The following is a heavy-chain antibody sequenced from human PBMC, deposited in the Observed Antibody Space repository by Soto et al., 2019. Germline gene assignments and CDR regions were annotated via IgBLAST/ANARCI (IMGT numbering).Heavy chain of an antibody. J-gene: IGHJ6*02. D-gene: IGHD6-13*01. CDR3: ARRTLLTAGNYYYYGMDV. V-gene: IGHV1-3*01. Sequence: ASVKVSCKASGYTFTSYAMHWVRQAPGQRLEWMGWINAGNGNTKYSQKFQGRVTITRDTSASTAYMELSSLRSEDTAVYYCARRTLLTAGNYYYYGMDVWGRGTTVTVSS. CDR1: GYTFTSYA. CDR2: INAGNGNT.